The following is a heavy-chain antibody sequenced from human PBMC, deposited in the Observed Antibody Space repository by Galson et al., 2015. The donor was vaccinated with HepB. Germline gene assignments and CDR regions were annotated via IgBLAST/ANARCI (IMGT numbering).Heavy chain of an antibody. CDR3: AREAMGAFDI. CDR2: ISDSGGGT. V-gene: IGHV3-23*01. J-gene: IGHJ3*02. Sequence: SLRLSCAASGDTFRNYALTWVRQAPGKGLEWVSTISDSGGGTYYADSVKGRFTIFRDNAKNSLYLQMNSLRAEDTAVCYCAREAMGAFDIWGQGTMVTVSS. CDR1: GDTFRNYA. D-gene: IGHD5-18*01.